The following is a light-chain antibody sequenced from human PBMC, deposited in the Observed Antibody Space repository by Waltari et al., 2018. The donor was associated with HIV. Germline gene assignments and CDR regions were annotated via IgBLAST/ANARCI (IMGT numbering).Light chain of an antibody. Sequence: SYVLTQSPSVPVAPGKTARITCGGNNIGSKSVPWYQQKPGQAPVLVIYYDSDRPSGIPERFSGSNSWNTATLTISRVEAGDEADYYCQVLDSSSGVVFGGGTRLTVL. CDR1: NIGSKS. V-gene: IGLV3-21*04. CDR3: QVLDSSSGVV. J-gene: IGLJ2*01. CDR2: YDS.